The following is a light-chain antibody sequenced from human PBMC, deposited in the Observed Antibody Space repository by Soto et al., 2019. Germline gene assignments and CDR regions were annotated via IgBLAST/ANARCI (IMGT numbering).Light chain of an antibody. CDR1: QSVSSGY. V-gene: IGKV3-20*01. J-gene: IGKJ1*01. Sequence: EIVLTQSPGTLSLSPGERATLSCRASQSVSSGYLAWYQQKPGQAPRLLIYGASSRATGIQDRFSGSGSGTDFTLTISRLEPEDFAVYYCQQYGRSPWTFGQGTKVEIK. CDR3: QQYGRSPWT. CDR2: GAS.